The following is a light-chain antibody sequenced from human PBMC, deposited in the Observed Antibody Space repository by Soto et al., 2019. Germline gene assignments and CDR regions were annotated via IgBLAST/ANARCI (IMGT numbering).Light chain of an antibody. Sequence: IRMPHSPSTHSASVSPIVPITYRASQSIGNWLAWYQQKPGRAPKFLIYEAPSLESGVPSRFSGSGSGTEFTLTISGLQPDDFATYYCQKYKSYPLKFGQGTKVDIK. CDR2: EAP. CDR3: QKYKSYPLK. J-gene: IGKJ1*01. V-gene: IGKV1-5*03. CDR1: QSIGNW.